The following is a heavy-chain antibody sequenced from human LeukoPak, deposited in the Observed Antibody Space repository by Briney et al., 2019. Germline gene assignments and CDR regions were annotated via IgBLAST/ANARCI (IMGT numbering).Heavy chain of an antibody. CDR1: GFTFTSHW. CDR3: ARGPNYGDRVDYFGS. Sequence: GGSLRLSCAASGFTFTSHWMTWVRQAPGKGLEWVATIKQGGSEKYHADSVKGRFTVSRDDAKHSLYLQMNRLSAGDMAVYYCARGPNYGDRVDYFGSWGQGIKVSVSS. CDR2: IKQGGSEK. V-gene: IGHV3-7*01. D-gene: IGHD4-17*01. J-gene: IGHJ4*02.